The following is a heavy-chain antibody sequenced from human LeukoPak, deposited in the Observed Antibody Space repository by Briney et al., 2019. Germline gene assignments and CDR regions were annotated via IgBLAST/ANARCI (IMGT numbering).Heavy chain of an antibody. D-gene: IGHD3-10*01. V-gene: IGHV4-34*01. CDR2: INHSGST. CDR3: AGYYDSGTYRGY. J-gene: IGHJ4*02. CDR1: IDSFSGYF. Sequence: PSETLSLTCAVYIDSFSGYFWSCLRQSPGKGLECIGEINHSGSTYYNPSLKSRVTISLDTSKKQFSLRLITVSAADTAVYYWAGYYDSGTYRGYWGGGTLVTVSS.